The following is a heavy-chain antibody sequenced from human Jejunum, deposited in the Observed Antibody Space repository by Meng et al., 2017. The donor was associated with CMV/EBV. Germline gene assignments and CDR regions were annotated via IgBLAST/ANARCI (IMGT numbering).Heavy chain of an antibody. V-gene: IGHV4-38-2*02. CDR2: FYQSGSP. Sequence: CTVSGYCSSSGYYWGWGRHAPGKWLEWIGSFYQSGSPNYNPSLKSRVTISIDTSKNPFSLNLNSVTAADSAVYYCARRSSFFNYWGQGARVTVSS. D-gene: IGHD3-10*01. CDR1: GYCSSSGYY. CDR3: ARRSSFFNY. J-gene: IGHJ4*02.